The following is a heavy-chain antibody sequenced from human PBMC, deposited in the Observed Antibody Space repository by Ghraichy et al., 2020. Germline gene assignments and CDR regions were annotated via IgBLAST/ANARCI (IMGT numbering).Heavy chain of an antibody. V-gene: IGHV4-34*01. CDR2: INDSGSI. J-gene: IGHJ5*02. CDR3: ARVVFSNNWTPVHWFDP. CDR1: GGSARAYD. D-gene: IGHD1-1*01. Sequence: SETLSLTCAAEGGSARAYDWIGTRQHPGRGPERTGEINDSGSIDYTSSLTSRDAISLDTPKIQFSRKRVSVTAAVPAVYFCARVVFSNNWTPVHWFDPWGQGTLVSVAA.